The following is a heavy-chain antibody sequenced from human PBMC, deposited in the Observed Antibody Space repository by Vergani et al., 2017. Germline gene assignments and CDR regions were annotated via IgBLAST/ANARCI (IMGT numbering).Heavy chain of an antibody. D-gene: IGHD3-22*01. Sequence: QVQLHQSGPGLVKPSQTLSLTCAISGDSVTNKSAGWNWIRQSPSIGLEWLGRTYFMSKWYNDYAASVKSRMTINSDTSKNLFSLQLQSVTPEDTAVYYCAREDISLTVEGANYMDIWGKGTTVTVSS. V-gene: IGHV6-1*01. CDR2: TYFMSKWYN. J-gene: IGHJ6*03. CDR1: GDSVTNKSAG. CDR3: AREDISLTVEGANYMDI.